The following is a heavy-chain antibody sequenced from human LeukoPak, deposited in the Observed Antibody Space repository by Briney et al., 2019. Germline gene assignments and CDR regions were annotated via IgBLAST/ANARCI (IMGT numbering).Heavy chain of an antibody. CDR2: INHSGST. CDR1: GGSFSGYY. V-gene: IGHV4-34*01. D-gene: IGHD6-6*01. Sequence: NPSETLSLTCAVYGGSFSGYYWSWIRQPPGKGLEWIGEINHSGSTNYNPSLKSRVTISVDTSKNQFSLELSSVTAADTAVYYCAREHSSSSSLDYWGQGTLVTVSS. J-gene: IGHJ4*02. CDR3: AREHSSSSSLDY.